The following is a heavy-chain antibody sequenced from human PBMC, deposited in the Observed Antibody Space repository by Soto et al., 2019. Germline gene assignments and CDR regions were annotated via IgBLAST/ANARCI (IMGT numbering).Heavy chain of an antibody. Sequence: EGSLRLSCAASGFTFSSYGMHWVRQAPGKGLEWVAVISYDGSNKYYADSVKGRFTISRDNSKNTLYLQMNSLRAEDTAVYYCAKSSYWNYFDYWGQGTLVTVSS. CDR1: GFTFSSYG. J-gene: IGHJ4*02. CDR2: ISYDGSNK. D-gene: IGHD1-1*01. V-gene: IGHV3-30*18. CDR3: AKSSYWNYFDY.